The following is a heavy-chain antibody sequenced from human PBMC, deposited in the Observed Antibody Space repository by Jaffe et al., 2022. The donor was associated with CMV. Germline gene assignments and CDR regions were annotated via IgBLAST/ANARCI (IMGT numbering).Heavy chain of an antibody. D-gene: IGHD2-8*01. V-gene: IGHV3-48*03. CDR2: ISITDRAT. Sequence: EVHLVESGGGLVQPGGSLRLSCVASGFTFSNYEMNWVRQPPGKGLEWVANISITDRATHYVDSVKGRFTISRDNAKNSLYLQMNSLRAEDTAVYYCASGGSCTNGMCYSVGYFQHWGQGTLVTVSS. CDR3: ASGGSCTNGMCYSVGYFQH. J-gene: IGHJ1*01. CDR1: GFTFSNYE.